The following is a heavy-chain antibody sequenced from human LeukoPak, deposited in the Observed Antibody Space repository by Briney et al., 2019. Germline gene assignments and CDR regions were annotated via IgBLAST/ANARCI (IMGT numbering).Heavy chain of an antibody. CDR3: AKDTVKVTTIRRVPHYMDV. J-gene: IGHJ6*03. V-gene: IGHV3-30*04. D-gene: IGHD5-12*01. Sequence: GGSLRLSCAASGFTFSNYAMHWVRQAPGKGLEWVAVISYDGSNKYYTDSVKGRFTISRDDSKNTLYLQMNSLRAEDTALYYCAKDTVKVTTIRRVPHYMDVWGKGTTVTVSS. CDR1: GFTFSNYA. CDR2: ISYDGSNK.